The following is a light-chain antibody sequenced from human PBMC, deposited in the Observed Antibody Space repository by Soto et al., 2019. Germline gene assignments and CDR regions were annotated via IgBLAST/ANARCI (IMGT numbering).Light chain of an antibody. J-gene: IGLJ1*01. CDR3: SSYTRRSNIV. V-gene: IGLV2-14*01. CDR1: SSDVGGYNY. Sequence: QSVLTQPASVSGSPGQSITISCTGTSSDVGGYNYVPWYQHHPDKAPKLIIFGISNRPAGISNRFSGSKSGNMASLTISGLQAEDEADYYCSSYTRRSNIVFXTGTKVTV. CDR2: GIS.